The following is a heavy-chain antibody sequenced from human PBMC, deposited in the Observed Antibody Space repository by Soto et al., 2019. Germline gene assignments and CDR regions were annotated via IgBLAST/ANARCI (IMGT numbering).Heavy chain of an antibody. CDR2: IIPIFGTA. D-gene: IGHD1-26*01. Sequence: ASVKVSCKASGGTFSSYAISWVRQAPGQGLEWMGGIIPIFGTANYAQKFQGRVTITADESTSTAYMELSSLRSEDTAVYYCARERFQWELRLMGPPDYWGQGTLVTVSS. V-gene: IGHV1-69*13. CDR1: GGTFSSYA. J-gene: IGHJ4*02. CDR3: ARERFQWELRLMGPPDY.